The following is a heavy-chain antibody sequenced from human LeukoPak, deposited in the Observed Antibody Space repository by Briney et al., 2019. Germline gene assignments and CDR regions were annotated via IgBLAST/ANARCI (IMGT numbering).Heavy chain of an antibody. CDR2: IYYSGST. CDR3: ARDRDSSGCHDY. D-gene: IGHD6-19*01. V-gene: IGHV4-59*01. J-gene: IGHJ4*02. Sequence: SETLSLTCTVSGGSISSYYWSWIRQPPGKGLEWIGYIYYSGSTNYNPSPKSRVTISVDTSKNQFSLKLSSVTAADTAVYYCARDRDSSGCHDYWGQGTLVTVSS. CDR1: GGSISSYY.